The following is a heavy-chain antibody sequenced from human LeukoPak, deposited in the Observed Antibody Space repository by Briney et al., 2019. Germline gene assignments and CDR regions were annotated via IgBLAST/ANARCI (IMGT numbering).Heavy chain of an antibody. J-gene: IGHJ6*02. V-gene: IGHV1-69*13. CDR3: AREPPQEDYYYYGMDV. CDR2: IIPIFGTA. Sequence: EASVKVSCKASGGTFSSYAISWVRQAPGQGLEWMGGIIPIFGTANYAQKFQGRVTITADESTSTAYMELSSLRSEDTAVYYCAREPPQEDYYYYGMDVWGQGTTVTVSS. CDR1: GGTFSSYA.